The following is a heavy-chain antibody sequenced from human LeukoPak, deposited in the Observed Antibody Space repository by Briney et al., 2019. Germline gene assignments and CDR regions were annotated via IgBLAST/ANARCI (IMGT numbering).Heavy chain of an antibody. D-gene: IGHD6-19*01. CDR2: MNPNSGNT. CDR1: GYTFTSYD. Sequence: ASVKVSCKASGYTFTSYDINWVRQATGQGLEWMGWMNPNSGNTGYAQKFQGRVTMTRDTSTSTVYMELSSLRSEDTAVYYCVRDLGGVESSGWNFYRDYWGQGTLVTVSS. J-gene: IGHJ4*02. V-gene: IGHV1-8*01. CDR3: VRDLGGVESSGWNFYRDY.